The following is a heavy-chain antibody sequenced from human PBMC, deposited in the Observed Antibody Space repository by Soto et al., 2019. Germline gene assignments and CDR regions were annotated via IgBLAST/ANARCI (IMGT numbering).Heavy chain of an antibody. Sequence: QITLKESGPTLVKPTQTLTLTCTFSGFSLSTSGVGVAWIRQPPGKALEWLALIYWDDDKRYSPSLKSRLTNTKDTSKNQVFLTMTNMDPVDTATYYCAHRRAYGSGSYSFGYWGQGTLVTVSS. CDR2: IYWDDDK. CDR1: GFSLSTSGVG. J-gene: IGHJ4*02. D-gene: IGHD3-10*01. V-gene: IGHV2-5*02. CDR3: AHRRAYGSGSYSFGY.